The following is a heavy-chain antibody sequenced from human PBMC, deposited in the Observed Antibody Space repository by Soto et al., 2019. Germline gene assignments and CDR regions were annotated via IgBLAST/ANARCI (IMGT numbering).Heavy chain of an antibody. J-gene: IGHJ4*02. CDR2: IYTSGDI. CDR1: VASMSSYY. D-gene: IGHD5-18*01. Sequence: SETLSLTCTVSVASMSSYYWSWIRQPPGKGLECIGYIYTSGDINYSPSLKSRATISLDTSKNQFSLNLRSVTAADTAVYYCASTARVFAYWGQGTLVTVSS. V-gene: IGHV4-59*01. CDR3: ASTARVFAY.